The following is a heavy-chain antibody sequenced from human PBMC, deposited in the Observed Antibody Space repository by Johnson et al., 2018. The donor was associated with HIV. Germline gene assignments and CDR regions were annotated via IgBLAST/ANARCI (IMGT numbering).Heavy chain of an antibody. J-gene: IGHJ3*02. CDR2: IKSKTDGGTT. D-gene: IGHD3-22*01. CDR1: GITVGTNY. CDR3: TTGSSGSNAFDI. V-gene: IGHV3-15*01. Sequence: VQLVESGGGLVQPGGSLRLSCAASGITVGTNYMSWVRQAPGKGLEWVGRIKSKTDGGTTDYAAPVKGRFTISRDDSKNTLYLQMNSLKTEDTAVYYCTTGSSGSNAFDIWGQGTMVTVSS.